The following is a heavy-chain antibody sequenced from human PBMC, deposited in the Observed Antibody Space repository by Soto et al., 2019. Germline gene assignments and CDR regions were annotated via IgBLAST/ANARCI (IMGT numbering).Heavy chain of an antibody. V-gene: IGHV3-74*01. CDR3: VKMGGFEY. J-gene: IGHJ4*02. Sequence: XVWLRLSFVASGLTFSKYCKHWVRQAPGKGLVWLSRITSDGRSTSYADSVKGRFTISRDNANNTVFLQMNSLRAEETDVYSCVKMGGFEYCGQGAVVTVSS. D-gene: IGHD3-16*01. CDR1: GLTFSKYC. CDR2: ITSDGRST.